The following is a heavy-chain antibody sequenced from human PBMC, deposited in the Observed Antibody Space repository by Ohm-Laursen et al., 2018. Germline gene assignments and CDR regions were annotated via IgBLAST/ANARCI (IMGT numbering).Heavy chain of an antibody. Sequence: ASVTVSCKASGYTFTSYYMHWVRQAPGQGLEWMGIINPSGGSTSYAQKFQGRVTMTRDTSTSTVYMELTSLRSEDTAVYYCARDNSSGYRYLDYWGQGTLVTVSS. V-gene: IGHV1-46*01. CDR1: GYTFTSYY. CDR2: INPSGGST. J-gene: IGHJ4*02. CDR3: ARDNSSGYRYLDY. D-gene: IGHD6-19*01.